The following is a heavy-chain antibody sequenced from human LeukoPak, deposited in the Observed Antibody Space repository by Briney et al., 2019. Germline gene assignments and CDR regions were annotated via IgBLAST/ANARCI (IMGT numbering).Heavy chain of an antibody. V-gene: IGHV3-30-3*01. CDR1: GFTFSSYA. J-gene: IGHJ4*02. D-gene: IGHD6-13*01. CDR3: ASSIAAAGYDY. CDR2: ISYDGSNK. Sequence: GRSLRLSCAASGFTFSSYAMHWVRQAPGKGLEWVAVISYDGSNKYYADSVKGRFTISRDNSKNTLYLQMNSLRAEDTAVYYCASSIAAAGYDYWGQGTLVTVSS.